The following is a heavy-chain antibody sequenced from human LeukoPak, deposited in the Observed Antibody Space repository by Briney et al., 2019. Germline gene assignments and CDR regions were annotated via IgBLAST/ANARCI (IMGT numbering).Heavy chain of an antibody. CDR2: ISGSGGST. Sequence: PGGSLRLSCAASGFTFSSYAMSWVRQAPGKGLEWVSAISGSGGSTYFADSVKGRFTISRDNSKNTLYLQMNSLRVEDTAVYYCAKGGYSSSWYRQIDYWGQGALVTVSS. CDR3: AKGGYSSSWYRQIDY. D-gene: IGHD6-13*01. CDR1: GFTFSSYA. V-gene: IGHV3-23*01. J-gene: IGHJ4*02.